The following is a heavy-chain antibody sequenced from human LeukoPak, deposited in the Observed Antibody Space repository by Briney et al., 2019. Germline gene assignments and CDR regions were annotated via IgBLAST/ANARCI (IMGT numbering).Heavy chain of an antibody. D-gene: IGHD3-10*01. CDR2: IYYSGST. Sequence: SETLSLTCTVSGGSISSYYWSWIRQPPGKGLEWIGYIYYSGSTYYNPSLKSRVTISIDTSKNQFSLKLSSVTAADTAVYYCASEPYGSGSFLGAFDIWGQGTMVTVSS. V-gene: IGHV4-59*08. CDR3: ASEPYGSGSFLGAFDI. CDR1: GGSISSYY. J-gene: IGHJ3*02.